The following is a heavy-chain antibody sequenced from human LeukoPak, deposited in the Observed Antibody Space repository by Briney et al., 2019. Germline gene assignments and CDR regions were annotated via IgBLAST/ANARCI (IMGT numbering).Heavy chain of an antibody. CDR3: ARLLGYCSSTSCYMNWFDP. CDR1: GYSFTSYW. D-gene: IGHD2-2*02. J-gene: IGHJ5*02. CDR2: IYPGDSDT. Sequence: GESLKISCQGSGYSFTSYWIGWVRPMPGKGLEWMGIIYPGDSDTRYSPSFQGQVTISADKSISTAYLQWSSLKASDTAMYYCARLLGYCSSTSCYMNWFDPWGQGTLVTVSS. V-gene: IGHV5-51*01.